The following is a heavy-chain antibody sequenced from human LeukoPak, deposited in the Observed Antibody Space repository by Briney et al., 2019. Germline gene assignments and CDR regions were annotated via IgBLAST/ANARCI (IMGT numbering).Heavy chain of an antibody. CDR1: RYTFSSYD. CDR3: ARYGDGDY. Sequence: ASVKVSCKASRYTFSSYDINWVRQATGQGLEWMGWISTYNGNTNYTQKLQGRVTMTTDTSTSTAYMELKSLRSDDTAVYYCARYGDGDYWGQGTLVTVSS. D-gene: IGHD4-17*01. J-gene: IGHJ4*02. CDR2: ISTYNGNT. V-gene: IGHV1-18*01.